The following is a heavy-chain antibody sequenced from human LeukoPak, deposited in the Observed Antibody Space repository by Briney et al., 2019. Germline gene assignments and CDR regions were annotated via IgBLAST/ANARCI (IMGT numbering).Heavy chain of an antibody. CDR3: AKTGAGYYYMDV. V-gene: IGHV3-23*01. J-gene: IGHJ6*03. CDR2: ISGSGGST. D-gene: IGHD7-27*01. Sequence: PGGSLRLSCAASGVTFSSYAMSWVRQAPGKGLEWVSAISGSGGSTYYADSVKGRFTISRDNSKNTLYLQMNSLRAEDTAVYYCAKTGAGYYYMDVWGKGTTVTVSS. CDR1: GVTFSSYA.